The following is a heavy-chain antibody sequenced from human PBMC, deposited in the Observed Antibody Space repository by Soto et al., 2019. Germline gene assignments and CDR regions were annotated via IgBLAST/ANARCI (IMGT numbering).Heavy chain of an antibody. Sequence: GSLRLSCAASGFTLSSYGMHWVRQAPGKGLEWVAVISYDGNNKYYADSVKGRFTISRDNFKNTLYLQMDSLRAEDTAMYYCAKDHLETTVTTPSYWGQGTLVTVSS. V-gene: IGHV3-30*18. D-gene: IGHD4-17*01. J-gene: IGHJ4*02. CDR2: ISYDGNNK. CDR3: AKDHLETTVTTPSY. CDR1: GFTLSSYG.